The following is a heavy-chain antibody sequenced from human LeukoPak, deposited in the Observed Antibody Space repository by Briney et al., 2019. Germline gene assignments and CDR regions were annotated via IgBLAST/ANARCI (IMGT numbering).Heavy chain of an antibody. J-gene: IGHJ4*02. CDR3: ARNLYYYDSSGYYYY. CDR2: IYSGGST. Sequence: RGSLRLSCAASGLTVSSNCMNWVRPAPGKGLDWVSVIYSGGSTYYADTVKGRFTISRDNSKNTLYLQMNSLRAEDTAVYYCARNLYYYDSSGYYYYWGQGTLVTVSS. D-gene: IGHD3-22*01. CDR1: GLTVSSNC. V-gene: IGHV3-53*01.